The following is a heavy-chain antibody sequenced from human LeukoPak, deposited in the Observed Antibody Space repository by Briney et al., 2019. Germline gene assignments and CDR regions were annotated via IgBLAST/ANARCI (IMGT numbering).Heavy chain of an antibody. V-gene: IGHV3-7*03. CDR1: GFTFSSYW. D-gene: IGHD2-15*01. CDR3: GRVSESLVNGGVSWSFDN. CDR2: IKQDGSEK. Sequence: QPGGSLRLSCAASGFTFSSYWMSWVRQAPGKGLEWVANIKQDGSEKYYVDSVKGRFTISRDNAKNSLYLQMNSLRAEDTAVYYRGRVSESLVNGGVSWSFDNWGQGTLVTVSS. J-gene: IGHJ4*02.